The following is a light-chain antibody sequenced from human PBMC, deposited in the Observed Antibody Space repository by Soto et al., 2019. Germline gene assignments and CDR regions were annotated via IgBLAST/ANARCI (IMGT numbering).Light chain of an antibody. V-gene: IGKV3-20*01. CDR2: GTS. Sequence: EIVLTQSPGTLSVSPGERATLSCRASETISRNYLAWYQQKPGQAPSLLIYGTSSRATGIPDRFSGSGSGTDFTLTISRLEPEDSAINYLQQYVSWTFVQGTKVEIK. CDR3: QQYVSWT. CDR1: ETISRNY. J-gene: IGKJ1*01.